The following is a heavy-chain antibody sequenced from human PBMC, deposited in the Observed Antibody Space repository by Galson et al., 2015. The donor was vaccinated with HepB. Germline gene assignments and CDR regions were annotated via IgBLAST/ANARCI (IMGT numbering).Heavy chain of an antibody. V-gene: IGHV3-30-3*01. CDR3: ARDSVDTAMVTMGPNYFDY. CDR2: ISYDGSNK. D-gene: IGHD5-18*01. Sequence: SLRLSCAAYGFTFSSYAMHWVRQAPGKGLEWVAVISYDGSNKYYADSVKGRFTISRDNSKNTLYLQMNSLRAEDTAVYYCARDSVDTAMVTMGPNYFDYWGQGTLVTVSS. J-gene: IGHJ4*02. CDR1: GFTFSSYA.